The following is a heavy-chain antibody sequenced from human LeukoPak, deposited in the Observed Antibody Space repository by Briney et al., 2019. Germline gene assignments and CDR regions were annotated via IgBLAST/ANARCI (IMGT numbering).Heavy chain of an antibody. D-gene: IGHD4-17*01. V-gene: IGHV4-30-4*01. Sequence: SETLSLTCTVSGGSISSGDYYWSWIHQPPGKGLEWIGYIYYSGSTYYNPSLKSRVTISVDTSKNQFSLKLSSVTAADTAVYYCARGFGSTVTTGTSGPWGQGTLVTVSS. CDR3: ARGFGSTVTTGTSGP. J-gene: IGHJ5*02. CDR1: GGSISSGDYY. CDR2: IYYSGST.